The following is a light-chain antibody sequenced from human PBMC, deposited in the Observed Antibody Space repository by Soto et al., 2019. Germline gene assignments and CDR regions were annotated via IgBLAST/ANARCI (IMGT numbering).Light chain of an antibody. V-gene: IGKV1-39*01. CDR1: QSISTS. Sequence: DIQLTQSPSSLSASVGDRVTITCRASQSISTSLNWYQQKPGKAPNLLILTSSNLESGVPSRFSGSGSGTDFTLTISSLQPEDFATYFCQQGYSRPRTFGQGTKVEIK. J-gene: IGKJ1*01. CDR2: TSS. CDR3: QQGYSRPRT.